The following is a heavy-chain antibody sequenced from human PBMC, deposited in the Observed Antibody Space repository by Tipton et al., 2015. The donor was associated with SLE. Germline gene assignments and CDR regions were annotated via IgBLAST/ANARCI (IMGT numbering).Heavy chain of an antibody. CDR3: ANDYGGSRGYDNCFDP. CDR1: GGSISSYY. Sequence: TLSLTCTVSGGSISSYYWSWIRQPPGKGLEWIGYIYYSGSTNYNPSLKSRVTISVDTSKNQFSLKVTSVTAADTAMYYCANDYGGSRGYDNCFDPWGQGTLVTVSS. V-gene: IGHV4-59*03. J-gene: IGHJ5*02. D-gene: IGHD5-12*01. CDR2: IYYSGST.